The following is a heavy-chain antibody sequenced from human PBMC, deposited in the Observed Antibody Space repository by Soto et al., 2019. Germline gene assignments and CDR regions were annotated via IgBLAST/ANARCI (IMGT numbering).Heavy chain of an antibody. J-gene: IGHJ3*01. CDR3: ARGVRGHYGFDV. D-gene: IGHD3-10*01. Sequence: VQLVESGGGLVQPGGSLRLSCAASGFTFSDYWIHWVRQAPGKGLVWVSRIKFDGSTTNYADFVQGRFTISRDNAKDTVYLELNSLRAEDTAVYFCARGVRGHYGFDVWGQGTMVTVSS. V-gene: IGHV3-74*01. CDR1: GFTFSDYW. CDR2: IKFDGSTT.